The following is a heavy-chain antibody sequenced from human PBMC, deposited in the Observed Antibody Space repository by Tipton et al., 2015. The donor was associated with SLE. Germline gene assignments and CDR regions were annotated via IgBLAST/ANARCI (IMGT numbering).Heavy chain of an antibody. CDR2: IDHSGST. CDR1: GYSISSAHY. CDR3: ATEGPHGYGAPSY. D-gene: IGHD4/OR15-4a*01. Sequence: TLSLTCTVCGYSISSAHYWGWIRQPPGKGLEWIGSIDHSGSTHYSPSLKSRVTMSVDTSKNHFSLNLTSVTAADTAVYYCATEGPHGYGAPSYWGQGTLVTVSS. V-gene: IGHV4-38-2*02. J-gene: IGHJ4*02.